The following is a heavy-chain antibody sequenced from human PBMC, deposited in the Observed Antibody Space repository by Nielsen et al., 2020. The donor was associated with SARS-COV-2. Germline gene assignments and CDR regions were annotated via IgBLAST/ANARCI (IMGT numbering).Heavy chain of an antibody. V-gene: IGHV2-26*01. Sequence: RQAPGKALEWLAHIFSNDKKSYSASLKTRLTISKDTSKSQVVLTMTNMDPVDTATYYCARIRVDSSDYYYYYYYMDVWGKGTTVTVSS. CDR3: ARIRVDSSDYYYYYYYMDV. D-gene: IGHD3-22*01. J-gene: IGHJ6*03. CDR2: IFSNDKK.